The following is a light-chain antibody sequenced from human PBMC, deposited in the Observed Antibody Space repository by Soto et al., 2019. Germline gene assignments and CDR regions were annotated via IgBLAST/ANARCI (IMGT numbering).Light chain of an antibody. CDR2: DAS. CDR1: QSVSSY. CDR3: QQRINWPT. J-gene: IGKJ5*01. Sequence: EIVSTQSPATLSLSPGERATLSCRASQSVSSYLAWYQQKPGQAPRLLIYDASNRATGIPARFSGSGSGTDFTLTISSLEPEDFAVYYCQQRINWPTFGQGTRLEIK. V-gene: IGKV3-11*01.